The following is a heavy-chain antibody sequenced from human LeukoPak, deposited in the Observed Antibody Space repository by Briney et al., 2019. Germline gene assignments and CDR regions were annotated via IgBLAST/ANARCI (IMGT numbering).Heavy chain of an antibody. CDR2: IYPGDSET. CDR3: AATIPAWGQYSSSWHYGMDV. J-gene: IGHJ6*02. CDR1: GYTFSTYW. Sequence: GESLKISCEAFGYTFSTYWVGWVRQVPGKGLEWMGLIYPGDSETKYSPSFEGQITISTDKTINTAYLQWSSLQASETAVYYCAATIPAWGQYSSSWHYGMDVWGQGTTVTVSS. D-gene: IGHD6-13*01. V-gene: IGHV5-51*01.